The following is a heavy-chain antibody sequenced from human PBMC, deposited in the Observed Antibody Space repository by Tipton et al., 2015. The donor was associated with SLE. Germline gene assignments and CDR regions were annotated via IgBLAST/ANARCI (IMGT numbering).Heavy chain of an antibody. V-gene: IGHV3-23*01. D-gene: IGHD3-3*01. CDR1: GFTFSSYA. Sequence: SLRLSCAASGFTFSSYAMSWVRQAPGKGLEWVSAISGSGGSTYYADSVKGRFTISRDNSKNTLYLQMNSLRAEDTAVYYCAKDRRFLEWLSNAFDIWGQGTMVTVSS. CDR3: AKDRRFLEWLSNAFDI. CDR2: ISGSGGST. J-gene: IGHJ3*02.